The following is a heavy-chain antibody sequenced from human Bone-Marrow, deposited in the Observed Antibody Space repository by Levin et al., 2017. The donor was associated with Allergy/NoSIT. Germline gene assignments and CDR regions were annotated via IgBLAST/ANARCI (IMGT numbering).Heavy chain of an antibody. J-gene: IGHJ4*02. CDR3: TRDSSGSYYAGVDY. V-gene: IGHV3-49*03. CDR1: GFTFGDYA. Sequence: GESLKISCTASGFTFGDYAMSWFRQAPGKGLEWVGFIRSKAYGGTTEYAASVKGRFTISRDDSKSIAYLQMNSLKTEDTAVYYCTRDSSGSYYAGVDYWGQGTLVTVSS. CDR2: IRSKAYGGTT. D-gene: IGHD1-26*01.